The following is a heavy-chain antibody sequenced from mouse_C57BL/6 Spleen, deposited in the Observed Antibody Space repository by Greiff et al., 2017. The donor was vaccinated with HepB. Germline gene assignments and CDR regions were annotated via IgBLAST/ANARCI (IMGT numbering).Heavy chain of an antibody. J-gene: IGHJ3*01. D-gene: IGHD1-1*01. V-gene: IGHV1-15*01. CDR1: GYTFTDYE. Sequence: VQLQQSGAELVRPGASVTLSCKASGYTFTDYEMHWVKQTPVHGLEWIGAIDPETGGTAYNQKFKGRAILTADTSSSTAYMELRSLTSEDSAVYYWTRGVYGSSYGAYWGQGTLVTVSA. CDR3: TRGVYGSSYGAY. CDR2: IDPETGGT.